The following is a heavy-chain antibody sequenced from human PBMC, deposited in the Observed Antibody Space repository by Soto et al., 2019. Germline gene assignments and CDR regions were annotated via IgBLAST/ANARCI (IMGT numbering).Heavy chain of an antibody. D-gene: IGHD3-22*01. CDR3: ARGHYYDSSGLDY. CDR2: ISYDGSSK. CDR1: GFTFSSYA. V-gene: IGHV3-30-3*01. J-gene: IGHJ4*02. Sequence: QVQLVESGGGVVQPGRSLRLSCAASGFTFSSYAMHWVRQAPGKGLEWVAVISYDGSSKYYADSVKGRFTISRDNSKNTLYLQMNSLRAEDTAVYYCARGHYYDSSGLDYWGQGTLVTVSS.